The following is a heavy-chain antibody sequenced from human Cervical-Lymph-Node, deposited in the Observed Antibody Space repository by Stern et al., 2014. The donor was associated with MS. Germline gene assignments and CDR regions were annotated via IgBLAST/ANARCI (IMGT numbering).Heavy chain of an antibody. V-gene: IGHV4-59*01. Sequence: VQLKESGPGLVKPSKTLSLTCTVSGGSISNYYWSWIRQPPGKGLERLGFIHSAGSATYHPSPKLRVSISVTTSKNQFALKLSSVTAADTAVYYCARGGAGDVVASIDLDTYEYETSGHPGDNWFDPWGQGTLVTVSS. CDR3: ARGGAGDVVASIDLDTYEYETSGHPGDNWFDP. CDR2: IHSAGSA. J-gene: IGHJ5*02. D-gene: IGHD5-12*01. CDR1: GGSISNYY.